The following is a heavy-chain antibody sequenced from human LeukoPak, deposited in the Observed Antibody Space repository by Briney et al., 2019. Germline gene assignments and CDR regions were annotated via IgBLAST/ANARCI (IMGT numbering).Heavy chain of an antibody. D-gene: IGHD3-10*01. CDR1: GFTFSSYS. J-gene: IGHJ5*02. CDR3: APRGVEAA. CDR2: ISDSGGDIT. V-gene: IGHV3-23*01. Sequence: PGGSLRLSCAASGFTFSSYSMNWVRQAPGKGLEWVSAISDSGGDITSYADSVKGRFTISRDNSKNTLYLQMNSLRAEDTAIYYCAPRGVEAAWGQGALVTVSS.